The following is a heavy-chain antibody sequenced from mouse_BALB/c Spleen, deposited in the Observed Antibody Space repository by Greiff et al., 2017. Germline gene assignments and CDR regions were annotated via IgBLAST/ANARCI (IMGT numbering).Heavy chain of an antibody. CDR2: ISSGSSTI. Sequence: EVQRVESGGGLVQPGGSRKLSCAASGFTFSSFGMHWVRQAPEKGLEWVAYISSGSSTIYYADTVKGRFTISRDNPKNTLFLQMTSLRSEDTAMYYCARRDGNYYYAMDYWGQGTSVTVSS. J-gene: IGHJ4*01. CDR1: GFTFSSFG. D-gene: IGHD2-1*01. V-gene: IGHV5-17*02. CDR3: ARRDGNYYYAMDY.